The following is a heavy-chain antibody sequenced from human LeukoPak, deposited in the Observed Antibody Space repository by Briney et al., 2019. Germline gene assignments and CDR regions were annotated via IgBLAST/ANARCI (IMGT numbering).Heavy chain of an antibody. CDR3: ARGWAQYGNFDY. CDR2: ISGSGGST. CDR1: GFTFSSYA. D-gene: IGHD4-17*01. V-gene: IGHV3-23*01. J-gene: IGHJ4*02. Sequence: GGSLRLSCAASGFTFSSYAMSWVRQAPGKGLEWVSAISGSGGSTYYADSVKGRFTISRDNSKNTLYLQMNSLRAEDTAVYYCARGWAQYGNFDYWGQGTLVTVSS.